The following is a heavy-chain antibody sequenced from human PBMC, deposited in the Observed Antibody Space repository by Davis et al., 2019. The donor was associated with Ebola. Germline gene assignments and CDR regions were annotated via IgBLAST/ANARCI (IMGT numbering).Heavy chain of an antibody. J-gene: IGHJ3*02. CDR2: FSYGDNT. V-gene: IGHV4-39*01. Sequence: SETLSLTCTVSGASISSRSYYWGWIRQPPGKGLEWVWSFSYGDNTHYYNPSLRSRVTISVDTSRNQFSLKLSSATAADTAVYYCARPWYSGTYYDAYDIWGQGTMVAVSS. CDR3: ARPWYSGTYYDAYDI. CDR1: GASISSRSYY. D-gene: IGHD1-26*01.